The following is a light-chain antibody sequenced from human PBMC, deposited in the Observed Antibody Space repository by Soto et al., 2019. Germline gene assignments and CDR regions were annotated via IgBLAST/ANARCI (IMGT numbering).Light chain of an antibody. Sequence: QSALTQPASVSGSPGQSITISCTGTSSDVGVYNYVSWYQQHPGKDPKLMIYDVSNRPSGVSNRFSGSKSGNTASLTISGLQAEDEADYYCSSYTSSSFYVFGPGTKVTVL. CDR1: SSDVGVYNY. CDR3: SSYTSSSFYV. V-gene: IGLV2-14*01. CDR2: DVS. J-gene: IGLJ1*01.